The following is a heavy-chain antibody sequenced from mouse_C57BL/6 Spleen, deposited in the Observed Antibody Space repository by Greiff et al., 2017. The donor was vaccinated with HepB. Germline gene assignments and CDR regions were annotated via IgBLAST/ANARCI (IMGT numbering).Heavy chain of an antibody. CDR1: GYAFTSYL. V-gene: IGHV1-54*01. D-gene: IGHD2-5*01. CDR2: INPGGGGT. J-gene: IGHJ2*01. CDR3: ARRDSNYVFDY. Sequence: VQLQQSGAELVRPGTSVKVSCKASGYAFTSYLIEWVKQRPGQGLEWIGVINPGGGGTNYNEKFKGKATLTADKSSSTAYMQLSSLTSEDSAVYFCARRDSNYVFDYWGQGTTLTVSS.